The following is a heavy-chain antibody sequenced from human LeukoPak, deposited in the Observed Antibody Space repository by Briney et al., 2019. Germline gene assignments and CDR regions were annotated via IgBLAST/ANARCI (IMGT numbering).Heavy chain of an antibody. Sequence: SVKVSCKASGGTFSSYTISWVRLAPGQGLEWMGRIIPILGIANYAQKFQGRVTITADKSTSTAYMELSSLRSEDTAVYYCAREDDSSGYYYAPLDYWGQGTLVTVSS. CDR2: IIPILGIA. CDR1: GGTFSSYT. D-gene: IGHD3-22*01. CDR3: AREDDSSGYYYAPLDY. V-gene: IGHV1-69*04. J-gene: IGHJ4*02.